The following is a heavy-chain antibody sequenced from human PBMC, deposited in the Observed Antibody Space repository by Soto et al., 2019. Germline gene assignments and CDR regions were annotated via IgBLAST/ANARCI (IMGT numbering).Heavy chain of an antibody. CDR3: ASVGATTLDY. CDR1: VYTFTSYA. V-gene: IGHV1-3*01. CDR2: INAGNGNT. Sequence: GASVKVSCKASVYTFTSYAIHWVRQAPGQRLEYMGWINAGNGNTKCSQNFQGRVTITRDTSASTAYMELSSLRSEDTAVYYCASVGATTLDYWGQGTLVTVPQ. J-gene: IGHJ4*02. D-gene: IGHD1-26*01.